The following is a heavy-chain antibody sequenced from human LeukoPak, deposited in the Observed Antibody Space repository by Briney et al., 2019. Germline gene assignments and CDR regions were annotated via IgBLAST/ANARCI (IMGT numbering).Heavy chain of an antibody. V-gene: IGHV1-2*02. Sequence: GASVKVSCKASGYTFTDYYMHWVRQAPGHRLEWLGWVNPNSGGTNYAQTFRGRVTMTRDTSITTAYMELGRLKSDETAMYYCARSRIPIFGVAISGPPDFDYWGQGTLVTVSS. D-gene: IGHD3-3*01. CDR1: GYTFTDYY. J-gene: IGHJ4*02. CDR3: ARSRIPIFGVAISGPPDFDY. CDR2: VNPNSGGT.